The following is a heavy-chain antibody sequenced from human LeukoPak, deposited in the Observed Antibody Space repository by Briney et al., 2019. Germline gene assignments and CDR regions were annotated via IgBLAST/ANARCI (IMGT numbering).Heavy chain of an antibody. D-gene: IGHD3-9*01. V-gene: IGHV1-69*13. CDR1: GGTLSSYA. CDR2: IIPIFGTA. J-gene: IGHJ5*02. CDR3: AKTYYDIFTGYYFGWFDP. Sequence: SVKLSCKASGGTLSSYAISWVRESPGPGLEWMGGIIPIFGTANYAQKFQGRVTITADESTSTAYMELSSLSSEDTAVYYGAKTYYDIFTGYYFGWFDPWGQGTLVTVSS.